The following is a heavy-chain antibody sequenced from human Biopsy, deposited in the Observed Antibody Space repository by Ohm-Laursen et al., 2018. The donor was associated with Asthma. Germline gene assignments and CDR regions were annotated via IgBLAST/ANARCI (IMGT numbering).Heavy chain of an antibody. V-gene: IGHV1-18*01. D-gene: IGHD3-10*01. Sequence: ASVYASCKTSGYTCKSAGITWVRQAPGQGLEWMGWISVYNGNTKVAQKLQDRVTMITDTSTSTAYMELRSLRSDDTAVYFCARAVDYSHYYGIDVWGQGTTVTVS. CDR1: GYTCKSAG. CDR3: ARAVDYSHYYGIDV. J-gene: IGHJ6*02. CDR2: ISVYNGNT.